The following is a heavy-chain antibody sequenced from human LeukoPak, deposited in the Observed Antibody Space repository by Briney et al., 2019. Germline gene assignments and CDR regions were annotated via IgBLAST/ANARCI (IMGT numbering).Heavy chain of an antibody. D-gene: IGHD2-15*01. CDR1: GGSISSSSYY. V-gene: IGHV3-66*01. Sequence: ETLSLTCTVSGGSISSSSYYWGWIRQPPGKGLEWVSLIYSGGSTYYADSVKGRFTISRDISKNTLFLQLNSLRAEDTAVYYCARGGVVVAAIDAFDIWGQGTLVTVSS. J-gene: IGHJ3*02. CDR2: IYSGGST. CDR3: ARGGVVVAAIDAFDI.